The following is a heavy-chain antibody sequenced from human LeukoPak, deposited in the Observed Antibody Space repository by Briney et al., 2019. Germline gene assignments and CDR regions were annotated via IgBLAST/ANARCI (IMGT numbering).Heavy chain of an antibody. J-gene: IGHJ6*02. V-gene: IGHV3-30*18. CDR1: GFTFSGYG. CDR3: AKDVNYDILTGYTLYYGMDV. CDR2: ISYDGSNK. D-gene: IGHD3-9*01. Sequence: PGGSLRLSCAASGFTFSGYGMHWVRQAPGKGLEWVAVISYDGSNKYYADSVKGRFTISRDNSKNTLYLQMNSLRAEDTAVYYCAKDVNYDILTGYTLYYGMDVWGQGTTVTVSS.